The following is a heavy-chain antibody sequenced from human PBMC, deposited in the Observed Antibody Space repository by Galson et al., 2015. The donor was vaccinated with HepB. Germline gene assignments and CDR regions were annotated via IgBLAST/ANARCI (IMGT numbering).Heavy chain of an antibody. CDR3: ARKPGYSYGSPFDY. V-gene: IGHV1-69*13. CDR2: IIPIFGTA. Sequence: SVKVSCKASGYTFTSYGISWVRQAPGQGLEWMGGIIPIFGTANYAQKFQGRVTITADESTSTAYMELSSLRSEDTAVYYCARKPGYSYGSPFDYWGQGTLVTVSS. CDR1: GYTFTSYG. J-gene: IGHJ4*02. D-gene: IGHD5-18*01.